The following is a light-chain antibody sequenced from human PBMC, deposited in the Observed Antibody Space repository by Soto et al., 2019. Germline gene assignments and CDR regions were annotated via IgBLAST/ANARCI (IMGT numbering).Light chain of an antibody. J-gene: IGLJ2*01. CDR2: EFR. CDR1: ANNIGGYNF. Sequence: QSALTQPPSASGSPGQSVTISCTGAANNIGGYNFVSWYQQHPGKAPKLIISEFRERPSGVPDRFSGSKSRNTASLTVSGLQAEDEADYYCSSYAGSNNVIFGGGTKLTVL. V-gene: IGLV2-8*01. CDR3: SSYAGSNNVI.